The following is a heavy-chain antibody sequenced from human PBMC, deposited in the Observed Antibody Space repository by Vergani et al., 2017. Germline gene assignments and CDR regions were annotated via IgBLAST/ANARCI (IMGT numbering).Heavy chain of an antibody. V-gene: IGHV3-13*01. CDR2: IGTAGDT. CDR1: GFTFSSYD. J-gene: IGHJ4*02. Sequence: EVQLVESGGGLVQPGGSLRLSCAASGFTFSSYDMHWVRQATGKGLEWVSAIGTAGDTYYPGSVKGRFTISRENAKDALYLQMTSLRAGDTAVYYCARGGYGDYNFDYWGQGTLVTVSS. D-gene: IGHD4-17*01. CDR3: ARGGYGDYNFDY.